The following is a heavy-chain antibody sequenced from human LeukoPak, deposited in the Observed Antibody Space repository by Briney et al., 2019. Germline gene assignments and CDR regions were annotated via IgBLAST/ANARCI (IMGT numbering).Heavy chain of an antibody. D-gene: IGHD1-26*01. Sequence: GASVKVSCKASGYTFTSYDINWVRQATGQGLEWMGWMNPNSGNKGYAQKFQGRVTMTRDMSTSTVYMELSSLRSEDTAVYYCARDPKSAELPKFDYWGQGTLVTVSS. CDR3: ARDPKSAELPKFDY. CDR2: MNPNSGNK. J-gene: IGHJ4*02. V-gene: IGHV1-8*01. CDR1: GYTFTSYD.